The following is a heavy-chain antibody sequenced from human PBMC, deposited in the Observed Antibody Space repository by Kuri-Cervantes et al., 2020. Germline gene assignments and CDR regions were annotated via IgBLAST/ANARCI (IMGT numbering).Heavy chain of an antibody. CDR2: TRNRANSYTR. CDR3: AKYSSGSRSATDY. V-gene: IGHV3-72*01. CDR1: GFAFSDHY. J-gene: IGHJ4*02. Sequence: GGSLRLSCAASGFAFSDHYMDWVRQAPGKGLEWVGRTRNRANSYTREYAASVKGRFTISRDDSTNSLFLQMNSLKTEDTAVYYCAKYSSGSRSATDYWGQGTLVTVSS. D-gene: IGHD6-19*01.